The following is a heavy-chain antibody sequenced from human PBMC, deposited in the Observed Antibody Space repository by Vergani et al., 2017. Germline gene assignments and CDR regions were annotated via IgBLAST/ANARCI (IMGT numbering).Heavy chain of an antibody. Sequence: QVQLQESGPGLVQPSETLSLTCTVPGGSISSYYWSWIRQPPGKGLEWIGYIYYSGNTNYNPSLKSRVTLSVDTSKNQFSLKLSSVTAADTAVYYCARVRIAAQPHFDYWGQGTLATVSS. D-gene: IGHD6-6*01. CDR2: IYYSGNT. CDR1: GGSISSYY. V-gene: IGHV4-59*01. J-gene: IGHJ4*02. CDR3: ARVRIAAQPHFDY.